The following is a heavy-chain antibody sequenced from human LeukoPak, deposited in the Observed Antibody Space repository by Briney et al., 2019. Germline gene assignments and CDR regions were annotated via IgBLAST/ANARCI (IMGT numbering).Heavy chain of an antibody. V-gene: IGHV3-7*01. CDR3: ARPYYYSSGSLPY. J-gene: IGHJ4*02. Sequence: GGSLRLSCAVSGFSFNTYWMTWVRQAPGKGLQWVASINKDGTEKYYVDSVKGRFTISRDNTKNSLYLQMNSLRAEDTAVFYCARPYYYSSGSLPYWGQGTLVTVSS. D-gene: IGHD3-10*01. CDR1: GFSFNTYW. CDR2: INKDGTEK.